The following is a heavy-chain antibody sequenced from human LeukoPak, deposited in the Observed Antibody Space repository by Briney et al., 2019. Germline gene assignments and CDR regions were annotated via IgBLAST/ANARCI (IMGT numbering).Heavy chain of an antibody. Sequence: SETLSLTCAVYGVSFSGYYWSWIRQPPGKGLEWIGEINHSGSTNYNPSLKSRVTISVDTSKNHFSLKLSSVTAADTAVYYCARGRGIFDYWGQGTLVTVSS. CDR1: GVSFSGYY. CDR2: INHSGST. D-gene: IGHD6-13*01. V-gene: IGHV4-34*01. CDR3: ARGRGIFDY. J-gene: IGHJ4*02.